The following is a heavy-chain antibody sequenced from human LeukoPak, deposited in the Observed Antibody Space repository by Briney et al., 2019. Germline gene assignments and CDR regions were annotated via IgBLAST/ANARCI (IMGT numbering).Heavy chain of an antibody. D-gene: IGHD2-15*01. CDR3: ARDNIVAGPYNWFDP. V-gene: IGHV4-4*07. Sequence: SETLSLTCTVSRGSISSYFWSWIRQPAGKGLDYIGHIYSSGRTNYNPSLKSRVTMSVDTSKNQFSLKLSSVTAADTAVYYCARDNIVAGPYNWFDPWGQGTLVTVSS. CDR2: IYSSGRT. CDR1: RGSISSYF. J-gene: IGHJ5*02.